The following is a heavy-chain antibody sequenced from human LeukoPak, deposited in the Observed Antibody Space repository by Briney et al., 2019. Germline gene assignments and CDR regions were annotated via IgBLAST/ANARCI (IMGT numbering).Heavy chain of an antibody. CDR2: IYTSGST. CDR1: GGSISSYY. V-gene: IGHV4-4*09. Sequence: SETLSLTCTVSGGSISSYYWSWIRQPPGKGLEWIGYIYTSGSTNYNPSLKSRVTISVDTSKNQFSLKLSSVTAADTAVYYCARRRSYDFWSGYYNYYYYYMDVWGKGTTVTVSS. D-gene: IGHD3-3*01. CDR3: ARRRSYDFWSGYYNYYYYYMDV. J-gene: IGHJ6*03.